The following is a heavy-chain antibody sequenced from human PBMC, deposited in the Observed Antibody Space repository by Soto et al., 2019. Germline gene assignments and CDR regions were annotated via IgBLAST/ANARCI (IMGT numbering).Heavy chain of an antibody. J-gene: IGHJ4*02. CDR3: ARVPSRYYYDSSGHYHRGFDY. D-gene: IGHD3-22*01. CDR1: GGSFSGYY. V-gene: IGHV4-34*01. Sequence: SETLSLTCAVYGGSFSGYYWSWIRQPPGKGLEWIGEINHSGSTNYNPSLKSRVTISVDTSKKQFSLKLSSVTAADTAVYYCARVPSRYYYDSSGHYHRGFDYWGQGTLGTVS. CDR2: INHSGST.